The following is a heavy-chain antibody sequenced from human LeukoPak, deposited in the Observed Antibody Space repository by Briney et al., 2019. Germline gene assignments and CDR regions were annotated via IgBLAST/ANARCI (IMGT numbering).Heavy chain of an antibody. CDR1: GASISTSSYY. CDR3: ARLSFQSSSSS. D-gene: IGHD6-6*01. V-gene: IGHV4-39*01. CDR2: FYYTGGGST. Sequence: SETLSLTCTVSGASISTSSYYWGWIRQPPGKGLEWIGSFYYTGGGSTYYNPSLKNRVTISVDTPRSQFSVKLSSVTAADTAVYYCARLSFQSSSSSWGQGTLVTVSS. J-gene: IGHJ4*02.